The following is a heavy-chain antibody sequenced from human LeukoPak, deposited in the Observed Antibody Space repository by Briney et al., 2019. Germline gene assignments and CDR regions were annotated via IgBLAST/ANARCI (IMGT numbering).Heavy chain of an antibody. CDR2: FSASGTT. CDR3: ARIGGITYFDY. D-gene: IGHD3-16*01. J-gene: IGHJ4*02. Sequence: PSETLSLTCTVSGGSISSYYWSWIRQPAGKGLEWLGRFSASGTTNYNPSLKSRVTISVDTSKNQCSLKLTSVTAADTAVYYCARIGGITYFDYWGQGSLVTVSS. CDR1: GGSISSYY. V-gene: IGHV4-4*07.